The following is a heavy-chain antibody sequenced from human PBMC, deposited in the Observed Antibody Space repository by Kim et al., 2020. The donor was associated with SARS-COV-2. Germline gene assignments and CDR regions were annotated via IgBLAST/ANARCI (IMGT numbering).Heavy chain of an antibody. D-gene: IGHD6-6*01. CDR2: INHSGST. J-gene: IGHJ4*01. CDR3: ARGSLSGGAARQNYPDY. CDR1: GGSFSGYY. Sequence: SETLSLTCAVYGGSFSGYYWSWIRQPPGKGLEWIGEINHSGSTNYNPSLKSRVTISVDTSKNQFSLKLSSVTAADTAVYYCARGSLSGGAARQNYPDYWG. V-gene: IGHV4-34*01.